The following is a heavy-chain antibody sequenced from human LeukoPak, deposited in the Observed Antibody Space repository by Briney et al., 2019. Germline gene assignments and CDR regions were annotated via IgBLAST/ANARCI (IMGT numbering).Heavy chain of an antibody. CDR2: INPNSGGT. J-gene: IGHJ3*02. D-gene: IGHD3-10*01. V-gene: IGHV1-2*02. Sequence: ASVKVSCKASGYTFTSYYIHWVRQAPGQGLEWMGWINPNSGGTNYAQKFQGRVTMTRDTSISTAYMELSRLRSDDTAVYYCARDLGYHGSGNEAFDIWGQGTMVTVSS. CDR1: GYTFTSYY. CDR3: ARDLGYHGSGNEAFDI.